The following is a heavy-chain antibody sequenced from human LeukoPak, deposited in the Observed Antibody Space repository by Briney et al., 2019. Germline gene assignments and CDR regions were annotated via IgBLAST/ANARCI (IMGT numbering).Heavy chain of an antibody. V-gene: IGHV3-15*01. Sequence: GGALRLSCAASGFTFRKAPVSWVRPAPGAGVGWVGLIKSKTDGGTIDYAAPVKGRFTISRDDSKNTLYLQMNSLKTEDTAVYYCTTERSGSFPYWGQGALVTVSS. CDR3: TTERSGSFPY. D-gene: IGHD1-26*01. CDR1: GFTFRKAP. J-gene: IGHJ4*02. CDR2: IKSKTDGGTI.